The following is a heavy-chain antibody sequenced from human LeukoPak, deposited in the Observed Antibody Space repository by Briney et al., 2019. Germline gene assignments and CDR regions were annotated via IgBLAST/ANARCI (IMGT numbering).Heavy chain of an antibody. CDR3: ARERGTTLFPYYCGMDV. V-gene: IGHV1-18*01. CDR2: ISAYNGNT. CDR1: GYTFTSYG. Sequence: GASVKVSCKASGYTFTSYGISWVRQAPGQGLEWTGWISAYNGNTNYAQKLQGRVTMTTDTSTSTAYMELRSLRSDDTAVYYCARERGTTLFPYYCGMDVWGQGTTVTVSS. J-gene: IGHJ6*02. D-gene: IGHD1-7*01.